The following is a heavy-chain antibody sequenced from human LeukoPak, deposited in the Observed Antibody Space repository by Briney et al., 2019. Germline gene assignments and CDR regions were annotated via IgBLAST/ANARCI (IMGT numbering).Heavy chain of an antibody. CDR3: ARASYGGNSDYYYYYGMDV. Sequence: KVGESLKISCKGSGYSFTSYWIGWVRQMPGKGLEWMGIIYPGDSDTRYSPSFQGQVTISADKSISTAYLQWSSLKASDTAMYYCARASYGGNSDYYYYYGMDVWGQGTTVTVSS. CDR2: IYPGDSDT. V-gene: IGHV5-51*01. J-gene: IGHJ6*02. CDR1: GYSFTSYW. D-gene: IGHD4-23*01.